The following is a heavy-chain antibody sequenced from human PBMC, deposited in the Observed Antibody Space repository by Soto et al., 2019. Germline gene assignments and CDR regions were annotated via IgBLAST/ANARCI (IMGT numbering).Heavy chain of an antibody. J-gene: IGHJ4*02. CDR1: GFTFTTYG. CDR2: ITSNGGST. Sequence: EVQLVESGGGLVQPGGSLRLSCAASGFTFTTYGIHWVRQAPGKGLGFVSAITSNGGSTYYADSVKGRFTISRDNSKNTVYLQMGSLSVEEMGVYYCARARRDCSSSSCYLYYFDYWGQGTMVTVSS. D-gene: IGHD2-2*01. CDR3: ARARRDCSSSSCYLYYFDY. V-gene: IGHV3-64*07.